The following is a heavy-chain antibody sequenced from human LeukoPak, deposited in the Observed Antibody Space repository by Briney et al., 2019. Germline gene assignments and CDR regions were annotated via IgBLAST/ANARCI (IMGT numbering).Heavy chain of an antibody. Sequence: PGRSLRLSCAASGFTFDDYAMHWVRQAPGKGLEWVSGISWNSGSIGYADSVKGRFTISRDNAKNSLYLQMNSLRAEDTALYYCAKDNRRWEPPSAFDIWGQGTMVTVSS. CDR2: ISWNSGSI. J-gene: IGHJ3*02. D-gene: IGHD1-26*01. V-gene: IGHV3-9*01. CDR3: AKDNRRWEPPSAFDI. CDR1: GFTFDDYA.